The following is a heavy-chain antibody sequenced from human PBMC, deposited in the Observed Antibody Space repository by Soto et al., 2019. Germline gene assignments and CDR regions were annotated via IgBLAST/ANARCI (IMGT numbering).Heavy chain of an antibody. V-gene: IGHV4-30-4*01. D-gene: IGHD2-8*01. CDR3: AAEDIVLMVYAFHY. CDR1: GGSLSSGDSY. CDR2: IYNSGTT. J-gene: IGHJ4*02. Sequence: QEQLQESGPGLVKPSQTLSLTCTVSGGSLSSGDSYWSWIRQPPGKGLEWIGYIYNSGTTSYNPSLKSRVTISADTSKNQFSLNLSSVTAADTAVYYCAAEDIVLMVYAFHYWGQGILVTVSS.